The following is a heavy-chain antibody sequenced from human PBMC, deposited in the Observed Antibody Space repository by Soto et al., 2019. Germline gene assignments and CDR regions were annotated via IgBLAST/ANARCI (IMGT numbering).Heavy chain of an antibody. Sequence: GGSLRLSCAASGFTFGDYTMHWVRQAPGKGLEWVSGISWNSGSIGYADSVKGRFTISRDNAKNSLYLQMNSLRAEDTALYYCAKDGGWDRSRSFDIWGQGTMVTVSS. D-gene: IGHD3-22*01. V-gene: IGHV3-9*01. CDR3: AKDGGWDRSRSFDI. CDR2: ISWNSGSI. CDR1: GFTFGDYT. J-gene: IGHJ3*02.